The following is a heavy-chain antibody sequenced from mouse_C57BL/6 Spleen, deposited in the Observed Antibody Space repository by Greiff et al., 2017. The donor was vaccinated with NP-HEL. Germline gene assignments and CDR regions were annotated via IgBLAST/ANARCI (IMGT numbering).Heavy chain of an antibody. CDR3: ARHEEILRYMDY. CDR2: FYPGSGSI. CDR1: GYTFSEYT. V-gene: IGHV1-62-2*01. J-gene: IGHJ4*01. Sequence: VKVVESGAELVKPGASVKLSCKASGYTFSEYTIHWVKQRSGQGLEWIGWFYPGSGSIKYNEKFKDKATLTADKSSSTVYMELSRLTSEDSAVYFCARHEEILRYMDYWGQGTSVTVSS. D-gene: IGHD1-1*01.